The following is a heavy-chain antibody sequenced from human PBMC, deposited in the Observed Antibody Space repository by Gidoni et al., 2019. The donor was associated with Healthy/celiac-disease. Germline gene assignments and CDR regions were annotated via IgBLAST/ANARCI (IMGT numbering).Heavy chain of an antibody. CDR1: GGSVSGYY. Sequence: QVQLQQWGAGLLKPSETLSLNCAVYGGSVSGYYWSWIRQPPGKGLEWIGEINHSGSTNYNPSLKSRVTISVDTSKNQFSLKLSSVTAADTTVYYCARDAASDISSDAFDIWGQGTMVTVSS. V-gene: IGHV4-34*01. CDR2: INHSGST. D-gene: IGHD2-15*01. CDR3: ARDAASDISSDAFDI. J-gene: IGHJ3*02.